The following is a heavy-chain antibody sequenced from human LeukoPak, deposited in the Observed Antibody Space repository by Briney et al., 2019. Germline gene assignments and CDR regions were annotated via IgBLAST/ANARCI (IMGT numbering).Heavy chain of an antibody. CDR1: GGSISSSNW. V-gene: IGHV4-4*02. J-gene: IGHJ6*02. CDR3: ARDRYASSGYSYGYGYYYYYGMDV. D-gene: IGHD5-18*01. CDR2: IYHSGST. Sequence: PSETLSLTCAVSGGSISSSNWWSWVRQPPGKGLEWIGEIYHSGSTNYNPSLKSRVTISVDKSKNQFSLKLSSVTAADTAVYYCARDRYASSGYSYGYGYYYYYGMDVWGQGTTVTVSS.